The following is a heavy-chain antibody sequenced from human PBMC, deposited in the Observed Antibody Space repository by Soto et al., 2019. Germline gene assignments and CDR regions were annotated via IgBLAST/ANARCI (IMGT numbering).Heavy chain of an antibody. CDR1: GYTFTSYA. J-gene: IGHJ3*02. CDR2: INAGNGNT. Sequence: ASVKVSCKASGYTFTSYAMHWVRQAPGQRLEWMGWINAGNGNTKYSQKFQGRVTITRDTSASTAYMELSSLRSEDTAVYYCARIYCSSTICYASSRRSDAFDIRGQRTTVTGSS. D-gene: IGHD2-2*01. V-gene: IGHV1-3*01. CDR3: ARIYCSSTICYASSRRSDAFDI.